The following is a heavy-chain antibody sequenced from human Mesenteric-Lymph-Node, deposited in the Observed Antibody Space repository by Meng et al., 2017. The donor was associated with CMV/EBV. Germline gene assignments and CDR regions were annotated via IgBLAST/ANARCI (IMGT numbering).Heavy chain of an antibody. CDR2: INVNSGVG. J-gene: IGHJ4*02. Sequence: ASVKVSCKSSGYKFTARHLHWVRQTPGQVFEWLGWINVNSGVGDYAQKFQGRVTMTRDTSINTAYLELSRLTFDDTAVYYCAKGTSSYSKYIDYWGQGTLVTVSS. CDR1: GYKFTARH. V-gene: IGHV1-2*02. CDR3: AKGTSSYSKYIDY. D-gene: IGHD6-13*01.